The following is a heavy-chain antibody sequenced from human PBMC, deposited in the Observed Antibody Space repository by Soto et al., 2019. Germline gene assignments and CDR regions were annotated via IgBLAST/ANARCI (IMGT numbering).Heavy chain of an antibody. CDR3: ARTAMDDYYYYYGMDV. J-gene: IGHJ6*02. V-gene: IGHV1-18*01. Sequence: ASVKVSCKASGYTFTSYGISWVRQAPGQGLEWMGWISAYNGNTNYAQKLQGRVTMTTDTSTSTAYMELRSLRSDDTAVYYCARTAMDDYYYYYGMDVWGQGTTVTV. CDR2: ISAYNGNT. D-gene: IGHD5-18*01. CDR1: GYTFTSYG.